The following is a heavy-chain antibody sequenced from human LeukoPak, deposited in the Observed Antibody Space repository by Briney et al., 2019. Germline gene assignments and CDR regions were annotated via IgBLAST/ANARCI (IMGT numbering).Heavy chain of an antibody. V-gene: IGHV4-34*01. CDR3: ARKDSNLDY. D-gene: IGHD4-11*01. J-gene: IGHJ4*02. Sequence: SETLSLTCAVYGGSFSGYCWSWIRQPPGKGLEWIGEVNHSGSTNYNPSLKSRVTISVDTSKNQFSLKLSSVTAADTAVYYCARKDSNLDYWGQGTLVTVSS. CDR2: VNHSGST. CDR1: GGSFSGYC.